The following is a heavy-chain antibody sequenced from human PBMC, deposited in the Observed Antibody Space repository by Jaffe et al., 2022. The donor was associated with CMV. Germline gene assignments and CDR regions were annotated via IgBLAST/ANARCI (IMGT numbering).Heavy chain of an antibody. J-gene: IGHJ6*03. CDR2: IYPGDSDT. CDR1: GYSFTSYW. V-gene: IGHV5-51*01. Sequence: EVQLVQSGAEVKKPGESLKISCKGSGYSFTSYWIGWVRQMPGKGLEWMGIIYPGDSDTRYSPSFQGQVTISADKSISTAYLQWSSLKASDTAMYYCARLGLVGLTGYYNKDYYYYMDVWGKGTTVTVSS. D-gene: IGHD3-9*01. CDR3: ARLGLVGLTGYYNKDYYYYMDV.